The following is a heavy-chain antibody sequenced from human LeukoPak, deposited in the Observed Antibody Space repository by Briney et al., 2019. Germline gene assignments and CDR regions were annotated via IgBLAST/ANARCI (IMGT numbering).Heavy chain of an antibody. D-gene: IGHD3-10*01. CDR3: ARGRITMVRGVSHWFDP. Sequence: PSETLSLTCTVSGGSISSYYWSWIRQPPGKGLEWIGYIYYSGSTNYNPSLKSRVTISVDTSKNQFSLKLSSVTAADTAVYYCARGRITMVRGVSHWFDPWGQGTLVTVSS. J-gene: IGHJ5*02. CDR1: GGSISSYY. CDR2: IYYSGST. V-gene: IGHV4-59*01.